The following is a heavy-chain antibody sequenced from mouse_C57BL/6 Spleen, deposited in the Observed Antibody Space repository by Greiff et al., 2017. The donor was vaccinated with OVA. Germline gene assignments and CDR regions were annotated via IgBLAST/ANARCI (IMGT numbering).Heavy chain of an antibody. V-gene: IGHV6-3*01. J-gene: IGHJ4*01. CDR2: IRLKSDNYAT. CDR3: TVTTYAMDY. D-gene: IGHD2-13*01. CDR1: GFTFRNYW. Sequence: EVKLMESGGGLVQPGGSMKLSCVASGFTFRNYWLNWVRQSPEKGLEWVAQIRLKSDNYATHYAESVKGRCNISRDESKSSVYLQMNNLRAEDTGIYYCTVTTYAMDYWGQGTSVTVSS.